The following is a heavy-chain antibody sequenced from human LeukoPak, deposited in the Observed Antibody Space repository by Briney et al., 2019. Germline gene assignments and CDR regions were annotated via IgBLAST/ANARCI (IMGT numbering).Heavy chain of an antibody. V-gene: IGHV3-66*02. CDR2: IYSGGST. D-gene: IGHD1-26*01. Sequence: GGSLRLSCAASGFTFSSYAMSWVRQAPGKGLGWVSVIYSGGSTYYADSVKGRFTISRDNSKNTLYLQMNSLRAEDTAVYYCARDGNDAFDIWGQGTMVTVSS. CDR1: GFTFSSYA. J-gene: IGHJ3*02. CDR3: ARDGNDAFDI.